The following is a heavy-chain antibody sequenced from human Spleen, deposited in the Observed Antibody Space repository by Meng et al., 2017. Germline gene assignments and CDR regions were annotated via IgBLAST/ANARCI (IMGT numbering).Heavy chain of an antibody. J-gene: IGHJ4*02. CDR2: INHSGNT. CDR3: ARPADYGDYGRFGY. Sequence: QVEVPRRGAGLLKPSETLSLTCAVYGWAFRGYYWSWIRQPPGKGLEWIGEINHSGNTNHNPSLKSRVTISVDTSKNQFSLKLSSVTAADTAVYYCARPADYGDYGRFGYWGQGTLVTVSS. CDR1: GWAFRGYY. D-gene: IGHD4-17*01. V-gene: IGHV4-34*01.